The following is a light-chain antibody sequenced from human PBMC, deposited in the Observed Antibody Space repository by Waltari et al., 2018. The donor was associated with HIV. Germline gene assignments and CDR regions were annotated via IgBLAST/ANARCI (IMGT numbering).Light chain of an antibody. Sequence: QSVLTQSPSTSGTPGQRVTISCSGSSSNIDSNYVPCFQQVPGTAPKLLIFRNTQRRSGVSDRFSGSVSGTSASLAISELRSEDEADYYCAVWDDSLSAQLFGGGTKLTGL. CDR1: SSNIDSNY. CDR3: AVWDDSLSAQL. CDR2: RNT. J-gene: IGLJ3*02. V-gene: IGLV1-47*01.